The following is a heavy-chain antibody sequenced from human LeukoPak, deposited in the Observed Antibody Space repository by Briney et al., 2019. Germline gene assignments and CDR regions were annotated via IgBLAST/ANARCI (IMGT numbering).Heavy chain of an antibody. J-gene: IGHJ3*02. CDR3: AKDSPLGLRFLEWLSWAAFDI. CDR2: IRYDGSNK. Sequence: GRSLRLSCAASGFTFSSYGMHWVRQAPGKGLEWVAFIRYDGSNKYYADSVKGRFTISRDNSKNTLYLQMNSLRAEDTAVYYCAKDSPLGLRFLEWLSWAAFDIWGQGTMVTVSS. CDR1: GFTFSSYG. V-gene: IGHV3-30*02. D-gene: IGHD3-3*01.